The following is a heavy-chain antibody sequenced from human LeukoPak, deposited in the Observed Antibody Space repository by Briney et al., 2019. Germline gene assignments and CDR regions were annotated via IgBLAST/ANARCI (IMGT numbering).Heavy chain of an antibody. Sequence: SQTLSLTCTVSGGSISSGSYYWSWIRQPAGKGLEWIGRIYTSGSTNYNPSLKSRVTISVDTSKNQFSLKLSSVTAADTAVYYCARARRGDFWRQKVAFDIWGQGTMVTVSS. V-gene: IGHV4-61*02. CDR2: IYTSGST. J-gene: IGHJ3*02. CDR1: GGSISSGSYY. CDR3: ARARRGDFWRQKVAFDI. D-gene: IGHD3-3*01.